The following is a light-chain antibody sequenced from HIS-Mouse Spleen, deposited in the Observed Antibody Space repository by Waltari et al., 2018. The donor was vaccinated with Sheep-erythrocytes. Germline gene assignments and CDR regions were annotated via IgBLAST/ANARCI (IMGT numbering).Light chain of an antibody. CDR1: QDISNY. V-gene: IGKV1-33*01. J-gene: IGKJ3*01. CDR2: DAS. CDR3: QQYDNLVT. Sequence: DIQMTPSPSSLSASVGDRVTITCQASQDISNYLNWYQQKQGKAPKPLFYDASNLETGVPSRFRGSGAGTDFTFSISSLQPEDIATYYCQQYDNLVTFGAGTKVDIK.